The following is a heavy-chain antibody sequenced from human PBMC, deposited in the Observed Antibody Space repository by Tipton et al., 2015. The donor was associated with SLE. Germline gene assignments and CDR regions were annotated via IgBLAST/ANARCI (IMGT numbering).Heavy chain of an antibody. Sequence: GSLRLSCAASGFTFSSYGMNWVRRAPGKGLEWVANIKQDGSDKYYVDSVKGRFTISRDNAKNSLYLQMSSLRAEDTAVYYCAGNFDYWGQGTLVTVSS. J-gene: IGHJ4*02. V-gene: IGHV3-7*01. CDR1: GFTFSSYG. CDR2: IKQDGSDK. CDR3: AGNFDY.